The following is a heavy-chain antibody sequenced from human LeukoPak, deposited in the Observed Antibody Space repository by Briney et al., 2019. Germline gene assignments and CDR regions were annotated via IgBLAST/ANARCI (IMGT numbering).Heavy chain of an antibody. CDR2: ISGSGGST. CDR3: TILSDCRGGTCYWSSFDF. D-gene: IGHD2-15*01. V-gene: IGHV3-23*01. CDR1: GLTFSTSS. J-gene: IGHJ4*02. Sequence: GGSLRLSCAASGLTFSTSSMSWVRQTPGKGLEWVSSISGSGGSTYYGDSVKGRFTISRGNSKNTLYLQMNSLRAEDTAVYYCTILSDCRGGTCYWSSFDFWGQGTLVTVSS.